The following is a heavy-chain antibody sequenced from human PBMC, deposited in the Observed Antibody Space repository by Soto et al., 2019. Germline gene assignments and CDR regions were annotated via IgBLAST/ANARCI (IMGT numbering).Heavy chain of an antibody. D-gene: IGHD3-22*01. CDR1: GYTFTSYY. Sequence: ASVKVSCKASGYTFTSYYMHWVRQAPGQGLEWMGIINPSGGSTSYAQKFQGRVTMTRDTSTSTVYMELSSLRSEDTAVYYCARAETSQETYYYDSSGLPAGYNWFDPWGQGTLVTVPS. J-gene: IGHJ5*02. CDR3: ARAETSQETYYYDSSGLPAGYNWFDP. V-gene: IGHV1-46*01. CDR2: INPSGGST.